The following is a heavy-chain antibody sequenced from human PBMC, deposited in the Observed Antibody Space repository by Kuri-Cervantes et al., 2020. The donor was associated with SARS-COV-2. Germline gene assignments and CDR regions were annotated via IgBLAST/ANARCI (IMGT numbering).Heavy chain of an antibody. D-gene: IGHD2-15*01. Sequence: ASVKVSCKPSGYTLTDYYMHWVRQAPGQGLEWMGWINPNSGGTNYAQKFQGWVTMTRDTSISTVYMGLSRLRSDDTAVYYCAGSTPFRRWVFISRGGAFDIWGQGTMVTVSS. CDR3: AGSTPFRRWVFISRGGAFDI. CDR1: GYTLTDYY. J-gene: IGHJ3*02. V-gene: IGHV1-2*04. CDR2: INPNSGGT.